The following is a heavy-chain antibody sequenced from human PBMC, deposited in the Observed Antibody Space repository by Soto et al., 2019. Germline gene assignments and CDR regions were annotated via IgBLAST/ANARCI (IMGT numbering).Heavy chain of an antibody. J-gene: IGHJ2*01. CDR1: GASIISGGYS. V-gene: IGHV4-30-2*01. D-gene: IGHD4-17*01. CDR3: ARGGSYGGNTYWYFDL. CDR2: IYQSGST. Sequence: QLQLQESGSGLVKPSQTLSLTCVVSGASIISGGYSWSWIRQPPGKGLEWVGYIYQSGSTYNNPSLRSRVTISVAKSRNQFSLKLSSVTAADTAVYYCARGGSYGGNTYWYFDLWGRGTLVTVSS.